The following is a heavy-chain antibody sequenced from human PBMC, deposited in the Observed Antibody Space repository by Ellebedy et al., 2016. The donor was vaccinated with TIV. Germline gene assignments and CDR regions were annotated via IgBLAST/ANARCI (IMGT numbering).Heavy chain of an antibody. D-gene: IGHD4-17*01. J-gene: IGHJ4*02. CDR2: IDPADSET. CDR3: ALRDFGDFHY. V-gene: IGHV5-10-1*01. Sequence: GESLKISCHGSGYRFTRYWINWVRQMPGKGLEWMGRIDPADSETNYSPSFQGHVIMSVDESISTAYLQWSRLKASDSATYYCALRDFGDFHYWGQGTLVTVSS. CDR1: GYRFTRYW.